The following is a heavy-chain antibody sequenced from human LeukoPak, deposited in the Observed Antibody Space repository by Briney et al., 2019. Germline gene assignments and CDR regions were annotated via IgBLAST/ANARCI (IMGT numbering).Heavy chain of an antibody. J-gene: IGHJ5*02. D-gene: IGHD2-21*02. CDR3: VRGGQGLQPTTYIS. CDR2: ITNKAKSYTT. CDR1: GFTFSDHY. V-gene: IGHV3-72*01. Sequence: PGESLRLSCAASGFTFSDHYMDWVRQAPGKGLAWVGRITNKAKSYTTEYAASVKGRFTISRDDSKNSVYLQMNSLKTEDTAVYFCVRGGQGLQPTTYISWGQGTLVTVSS.